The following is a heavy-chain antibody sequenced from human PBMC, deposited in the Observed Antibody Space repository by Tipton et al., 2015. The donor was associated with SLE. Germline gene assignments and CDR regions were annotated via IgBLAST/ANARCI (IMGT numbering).Heavy chain of an antibody. CDR1: GGSITVFY. Sequence: TLSLTCTVSGGSITVFYWSWLRKPPGKGLQWIGFMFYIGNSEYNPSLKSRVTISIDTSKSQYSLNLTSVTAADTAVYYCAAYNSGSHAFHIWGQGTMVTVSS. CDR2: MFYIGNS. D-gene: IGHD6-19*01. CDR3: AAYNSGSHAFHI. V-gene: IGHV4-59*01. J-gene: IGHJ3*02.